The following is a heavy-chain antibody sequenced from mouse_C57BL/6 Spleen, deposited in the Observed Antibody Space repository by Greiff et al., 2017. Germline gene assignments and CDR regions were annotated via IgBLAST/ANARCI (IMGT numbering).Heavy chain of an antibody. J-gene: IGHJ3*01. CDR3: AREGGLPAWFAY. V-gene: IGHV1-54*01. CDR2: INPGSGGT. D-gene: IGHD2-4*01. CDR1: GYAFTNYL. Sequence: LEESGAGLVRPGTSVKVSCKASGYAFTNYLIEWVKQRPGQGLEWIGVINPGSGGTNYNEKFKGKATLTADNSSSTAYMQLSSLTSEDSAVYFCAREGGLPAWFAYWGQGTLVTVSA.